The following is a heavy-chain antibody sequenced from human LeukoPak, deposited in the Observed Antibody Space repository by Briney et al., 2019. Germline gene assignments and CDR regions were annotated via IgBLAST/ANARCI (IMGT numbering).Heavy chain of an antibody. D-gene: IGHD3-22*01. CDR3: TTYDSSGYYYLEYFQH. V-gene: IGHV3-15*01. J-gene: IGHJ1*01. CDR1: GFTFSNAW. CDR2: IKSKTDGGTT. Sequence: GGSLRLSCAASGFTFSNAWMSWVRQAPGKGLEWVGRIKSKTDGGTTDYAAPVKGRFTISRDDSQNTLYLQMNSLKTEDTAVYYCTTYDSSGYYYLEYFQHWGQGTLVTVSS.